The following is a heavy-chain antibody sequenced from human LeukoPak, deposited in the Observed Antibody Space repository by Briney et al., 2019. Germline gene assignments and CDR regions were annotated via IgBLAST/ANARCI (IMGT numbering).Heavy chain of an antibody. J-gene: IGHJ5*02. CDR1: GGSISSYY. D-gene: IGHD6-13*01. CDR3: ARYPHRGIAAAGAINWFDP. V-gene: IGHV4-59*08. Sequence: SETLSLTCTVSGGSISSYYWSWIRQPPGKGLEWIGYIYYSGSTNYNPSLKSRVTISVDTSKNQFSLKLSSVTAADTAVYYCARYPHRGIAAAGAINWFDPWGQGTLVTVSS. CDR2: IYYSGST.